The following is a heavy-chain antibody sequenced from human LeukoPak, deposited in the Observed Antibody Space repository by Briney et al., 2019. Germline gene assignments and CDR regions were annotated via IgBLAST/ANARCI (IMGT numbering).Heavy chain of an antibody. D-gene: IGHD1-26*01. CDR1: GFSFSSSW. V-gene: IGHV3-74*01. Sequence: PGGSLRLSCAASGFSFSSSWMHGVRQAPGKGLVWVSRINSDGSSTTYADSVKGRFTISRDNTKHTLYLQMNSLRADDSAVYYCSRGGSPPEALGDSFDIWGQLRMVTVSS. CDR2: INSDGSST. CDR3: SRGGSPPEALGDSFDI. J-gene: IGHJ3*02.